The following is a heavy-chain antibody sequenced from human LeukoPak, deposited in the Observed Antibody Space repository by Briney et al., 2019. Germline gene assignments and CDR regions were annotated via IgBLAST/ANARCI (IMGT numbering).Heavy chain of an antibody. D-gene: IGHD5-24*01. J-gene: IGHJ2*01. CDR3: TRASGDVNHWYFDL. CDR1: GFTFSDHY. Sequence: GGSLRLSCAASGFTFSDHYMDWVRQAPGEGLEWVGRIRDKAHSYTTEYVASVKGRFTVSRGDSKNSLYLQMNSLKTEDTAVYFCTRASGDVNHWYFDLWGRGTLVTVSS. CDR2: IRDKAHSYTT. V-gene: IGHV3-72*01.